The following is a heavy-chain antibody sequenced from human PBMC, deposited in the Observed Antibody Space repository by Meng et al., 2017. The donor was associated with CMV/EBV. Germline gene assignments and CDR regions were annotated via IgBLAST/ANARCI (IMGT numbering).Heavy chain of an antibody. CDR1: GGSISNSAYY. Sequence: SETLSLTCTVSGGSISNSAYYWGWIRQPPGKGLEWIGSIYYTEKTYYNPSLKSRATISIDTSKNQFSVNLSSVTAADTAFYYCARIPWFGEFSFDYWGQGTLVTVSS. J-gene: IGHJ4*02. CDR3: ARIPWFGEFSFDY. V-gene: IGHV4-39*01. CDR2: IYYTEKT. D-gene: IGHD3-10*01.